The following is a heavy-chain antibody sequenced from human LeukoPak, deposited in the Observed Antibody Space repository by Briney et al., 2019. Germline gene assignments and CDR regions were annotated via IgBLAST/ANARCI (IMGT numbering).Heavy chain of an antibody. CDR2: IKNDGTST. CDR3: ARDGYYAMDV. CDR1: GFTVSRNY. Sequence: GGSLRLSCAASGFTVSRNYMSWVRQDPGKGLEWVSRIKNDGTSTYADSVKRRFTISRDNAKNTLYLQMNSLRAEDTAVYYCARDGYYAMDVWGQGTTVTVSS. V-gene: IGHV3-74*01. J-gene: IGHJ6*02.